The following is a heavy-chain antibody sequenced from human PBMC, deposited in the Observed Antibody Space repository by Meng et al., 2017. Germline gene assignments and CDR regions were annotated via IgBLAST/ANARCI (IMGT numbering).Heavy chain of an antibody. D-gene: IGHD3-10*01. CDR1: GGTFSSYV. CDR2: INPIFGTA. V-gene: IGHV1-69*01. Sequence: SGGGVGKPGSSVKVSCKASGGTFSSYVISWVRQAPGQGREWMEGINPIFGTANYAQKFQGRVTITAEESTSTAYMELSSLRSEDTAVDYCARQMVRGVILFDYWGQGTLVTVSS. J-gene: IGHJ4*02. CDR3: ARQMVRGVILFDY.